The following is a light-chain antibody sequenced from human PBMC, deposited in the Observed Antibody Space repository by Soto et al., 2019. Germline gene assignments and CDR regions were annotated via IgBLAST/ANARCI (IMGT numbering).Light chain of an antibody. CDR1: QSVSSN. CDR2: GAS. J-gene: IGKJ1*01. V-gene: IGKV3-15*01. Sequence: ENVLTQSPATLSASPRERATLSCMASQSVSSNLAWYQQKPGQAPRLLIYGASNRATDIPGRFSGSGSGTEFTLTISSLQSEDFAVYYCQQDDNWPITFGQGTKVDI. CDR3: QQDDNWPIT.